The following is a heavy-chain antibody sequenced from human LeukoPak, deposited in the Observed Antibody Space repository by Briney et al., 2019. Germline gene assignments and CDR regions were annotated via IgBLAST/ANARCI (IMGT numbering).Heavy chain of an antibody. D-gene: IGHD3-22*01. CDR3: ATPPGGGYYPYWYFDL. J-gene: IGHJ2*01. CDR2: INPSGGST. V-gene: IGHV1-46*01. CDR1: GYTFTSYY. Sequence: ASVKVSCKASGYTFTSYYMHWARQAPGQGLEWMGIINPSGGSTSYAQKFQGRVTMTEDTSTDTAYMELSSLRSEDTAVYYCATPPGGGYYPYWYFDLWGRGTLVTVSS.